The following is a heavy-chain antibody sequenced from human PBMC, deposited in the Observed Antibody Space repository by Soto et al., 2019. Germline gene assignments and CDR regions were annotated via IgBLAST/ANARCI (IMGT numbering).Heavy chain of an antibody. Sequence: QITLKESGPTLVKPTQTLTLTCSFSGFSLSTSGVGVSWIRQPPGKALEWLALIYWDDDKRYSPSLKSRLTIXXDTSKNQVVLTMTNMEPVDTATYYCAHILTTVTTDWGQGTLVTVSS. CDR3: AHILTTVTTD. J-gene: IGHJ4*02. D-gene: IGHD4-4*01. CDR1: GFSLSTSGVG. V-gene: IGHV2-5*02. CDR2: IYWDDDK.